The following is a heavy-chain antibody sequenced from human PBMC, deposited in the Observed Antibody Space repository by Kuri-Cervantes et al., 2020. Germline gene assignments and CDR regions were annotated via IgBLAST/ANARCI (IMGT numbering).Heavy chain of an antibody. D-gene: IGHD3-9*01. J-gene: IGHJ4*02. CDR2: INPNSGGT. Sequence: ASVKVSCKASGYTFTGYYMHWVRQAPGQGLEWMGWINPNSGGTNYAQKFQGWVTMTRDTSISTAYMELSRPRSDDTAVYYCARGRLKRLVIPSYYFDYWGQGTPVTVSS. CDR3: ARGRLKRLVIPSYYFDY. CDR1: GYTFTGYY. V-gene: IGHV1-2*04.